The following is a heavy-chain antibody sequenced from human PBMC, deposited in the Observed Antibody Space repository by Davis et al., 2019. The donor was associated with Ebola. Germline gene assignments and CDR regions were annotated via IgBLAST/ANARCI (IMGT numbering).Heavy chain of an antibody. Sequence: GESLKISCEGSGFNVRSNYMSWVRQAPGRGLEWIAVTYTSCTTRCVDYADSVKGRFTVSRDNSKNTVFLQMNSLRAEDTAVYYCAVDFWSGYWIDYWGQGTLVTVSS. CDR3: AVDFWSGYWIDY. CDR1: GFNVRSNY. V-gene: IGHV3-66*01. J-gene: IGHJ4*02. CDR2: TYTSCTT. D-gene: IGHD3-3*01.